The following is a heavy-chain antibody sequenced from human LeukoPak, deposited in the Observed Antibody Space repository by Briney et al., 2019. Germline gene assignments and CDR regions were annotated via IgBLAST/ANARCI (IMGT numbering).Heavy chain of an antibody. Sequence: SETLSPTCTVSGGSISSYYWSWIRQPPGKGQEWIGYIYYSGSTNYNPSLKSRVTISVDTSKNQFSLKLSSVTAADTAVYYCARHPFATHGMDVWGQGTTVTVSS. J-gene: IGHJ6*02. CDR1: GGSISSYY. V-gene: IGHV4-59*08. CDR3: ARHPFATHGMDV. CDR2: IYYSGST. D-gene: IGHD1-26*01.